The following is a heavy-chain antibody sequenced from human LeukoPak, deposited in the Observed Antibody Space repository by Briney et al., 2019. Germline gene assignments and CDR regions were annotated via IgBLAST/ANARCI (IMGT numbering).Heavy chain of an antibody. CDR2: ISWNSGSI. CDR1: GFTFDDYA. Sequence: GGSLRLSCAASGFTFDDYAMHWVRQAPGKGLVWVSGISWNSGSIGYADSVKGRFTISRDNAKNSLYLQMNSLRAEDTALYYCAKSLDIVVVTANFDYWGQGTLVTVSS. CDR3: AKSLDIVVVTANFDY. J-gene: IGHJ4*02. D-gene: IGHD2-21*02. V-gene: IGHV3-9*01.